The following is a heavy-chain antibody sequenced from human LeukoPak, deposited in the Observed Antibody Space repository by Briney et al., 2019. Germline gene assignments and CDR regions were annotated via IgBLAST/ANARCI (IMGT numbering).Heavy chain of an antibody. V-gene: IGHV3-7*01. CDR1: GFTFSTYW. Sequence: PGGSLRLSCAASGFTFSTYWMNWYRQAPGKGLEWVGNINQDASGINYVDSVRGRFTISRDNAKNSLHLQMNSLRAKDTAVYYCATDRDNSDWQKRFDSWGQGTLVTVSS. D-gene: IGHD2-21*02. J-gene: IGHJ4*02. CDR2: INQDASGI. CDR3: ATDRDNSDWQKRFDS.